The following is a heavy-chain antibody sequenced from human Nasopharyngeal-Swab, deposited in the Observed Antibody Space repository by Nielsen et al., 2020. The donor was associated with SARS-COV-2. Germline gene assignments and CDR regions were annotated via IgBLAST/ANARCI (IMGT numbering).Heavy chain of an antibody. CDR3: ARDDTTYTDRYHNWFDP. D-gene: IGHD1-1*01. J-gene: IGHJ5*02. V-gene: IGHV3-21*01. CDR2: ISSSSSYI. CDR1: GFTFSSYS. Sequence: GGSLRLSCAASGFTFSSYSMNWVRQAPGKGLEWVSSISSSSSYIYYADSVKGRFTISRDNAKNSLYLQMNSLRAEDTAVYYCARDDTTYTDRYHNWFDPWGQGTLVTVSS.